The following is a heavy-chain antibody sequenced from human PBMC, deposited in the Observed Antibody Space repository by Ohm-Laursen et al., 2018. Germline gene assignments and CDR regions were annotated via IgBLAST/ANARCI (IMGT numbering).Heavy chain of an antibody. J-gene: IGHJ5*02. Sequence: SLRLSCSASGFTFSSYAMNWVRQAPGKGLEWVSGISGSGSRTYYADSVKGRFTISRDNSKNTVHLQMSSLRSEDTAVYYCAAETDYHYSSGGFGFDPWGQGTLVTVSS. V-gene: IGHV3-23*01. CDR2: ISGSGSRT. D-gene: IGHD3-22*01. CDR3: AAETDYHYSSGGFGFDP. CDR1: GFTFSSYA.